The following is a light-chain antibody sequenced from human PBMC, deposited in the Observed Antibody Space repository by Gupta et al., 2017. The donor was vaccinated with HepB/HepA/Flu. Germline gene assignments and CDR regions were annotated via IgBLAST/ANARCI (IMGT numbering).Light chain of an antibody. Sequence: QSVLTQPSSVYRPPGPRVTISCSGSSFNIGRNFVTWYQQLPGSEPPLLIYNDYQLPSGLPDRFSCSKYGTSASLAISELQSADEADYYYSAWDDSLNGRVFGGGTKLTVL. J-gene: IGLJ3*02. CDR1: SFNIGRNF. V-gene: IGLV1-44*01. CDR2: NDY. CDR3: SAWDDSLNGRV.